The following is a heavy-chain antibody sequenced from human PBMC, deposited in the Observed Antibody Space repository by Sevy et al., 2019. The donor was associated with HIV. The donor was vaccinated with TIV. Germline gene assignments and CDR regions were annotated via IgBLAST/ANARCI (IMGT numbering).Heavy chain of an antibody. CDR1: GFIFSGYW. V-gene: IGHV3-7*03. D-gene: IGHD2-15*01. CDR2: INEDGTTK. J-gene: IGHJ4*02. Sequence: GGSLRLSCAGSGFIFSGYWMHWVRQAPGKGLEWVANINEDGTTKYYLDSVKGRFTISRDNAKNSVFLQMNSLRVDDTAVNYCARAIGAATSYWGQGTLVTASS. CDR3: ARAIGAATSY.